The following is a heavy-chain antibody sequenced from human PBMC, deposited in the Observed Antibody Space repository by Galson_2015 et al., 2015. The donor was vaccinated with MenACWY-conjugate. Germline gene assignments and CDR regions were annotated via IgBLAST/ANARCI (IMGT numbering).Heavy chain of an antibody. CDR2: ISSSGSYI. V-gene: IGHV3-21*01. D-gene: IGHD5-12*01. CDR1: GFTFNTSA. CDR3: ARGYGGYDSY. J-gene: IGHJ4*02. Sequence: SLRLSCAASGFTFNTSALIWVRQAPGKGLEWVSSISSSGSYIYYADSVRGRFTISRENTKNSLYLQMDSLRAEDTALYYCARGYGGYDSYWGQGTLAPVSS.